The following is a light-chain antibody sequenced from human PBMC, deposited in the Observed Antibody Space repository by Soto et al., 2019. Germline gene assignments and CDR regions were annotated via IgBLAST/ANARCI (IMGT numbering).Light chain of an antibody. Sequence: DIQMTQSPSTLSASVGDRVTFTCRASQSIGRFLAWYQHQPGKAPKLLIYDASTLESGVPSRFSGTGSGTEFTFSITSLQPEDFGTYYCQQCYRGWTFGQGTKVDFK. CDR3: QQCYRGWT. V-gene: IGKV1-5*01. J-gene: IGKJ1*01. CDR2: DAS. CDR1: QSIGRF.